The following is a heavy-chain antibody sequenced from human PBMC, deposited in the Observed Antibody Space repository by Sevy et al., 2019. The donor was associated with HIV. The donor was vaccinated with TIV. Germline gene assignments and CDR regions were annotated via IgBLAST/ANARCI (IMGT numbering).Heavy chain of an antibody. D-gene: IGHD3-3*01. CDR1: GFNVSSTY. CDR3: VTTTFRFFDN. CDR2: FYISDNT. J-gene: IGHJ4*02. V-gene: IGHV3-53*01. Sequence: GGSLRLSCEASGFNVSSTYMSWVRQAPGKGLEWVSVFYISDNTYYADSVKGRFTISRDNFKNTVHLQMDSLRAEDTALYYCVTTTFRFFDNWGQGTLVTVSS.